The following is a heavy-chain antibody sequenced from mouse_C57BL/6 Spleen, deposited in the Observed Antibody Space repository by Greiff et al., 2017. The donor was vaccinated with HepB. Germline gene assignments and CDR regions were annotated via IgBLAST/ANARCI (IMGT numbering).Heavy chain of an antibody. V-gene: IGHV1-15*01. D-gene: IGHD2-2*01. CDR1: GYTFTDYE. CDR3: TRGASTMVTRVFAY. Sequence: VQLQQSGAELVRPGASVTLSCKASGYTFTDYEMHWVKQTPVHGLEWIGAIDPETGGTAYNQKFKGKAILTADKSSSTAYMELRSLTSEDSAVYYCTRGASTMVTRVFAYWGQGTLVTVSA. J-gene: IGHJ3*01. CDR2: IDPETGGT.